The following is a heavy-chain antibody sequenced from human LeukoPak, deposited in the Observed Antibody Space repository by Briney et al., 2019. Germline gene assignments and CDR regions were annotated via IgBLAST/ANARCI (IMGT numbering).Heavy chain of an antibody. CDR1: GHTFTGYY. J-gene: IGHJ6*02. CDR2: INPNSGGT. Sequence: GASVKVSCKASGHTFTGYYMHWVRQAPGQGLEWMGWINPNSGGTNYAQKFQGRVTMTRDTSISTAYMELSRLRSDDTAVYYCARCVGATRLSYYGMDVWGQGTTVTVSS. D-gene: IGHD1-26*01. V-gene: IGHV1-2*02. CDR3: ARCVGATRLSYYGMDV.